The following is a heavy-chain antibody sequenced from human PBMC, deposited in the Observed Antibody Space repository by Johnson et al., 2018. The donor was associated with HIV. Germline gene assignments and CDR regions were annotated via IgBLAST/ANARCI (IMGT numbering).Heavy chain of an antibody. D-gene: IGHD6-19*01. Sequence: EQLVESGGGLVQPGRSLRLSCPASGFTFSSYWMSWVRQAPGKGLEWVANIKQDGSEKYYVDSVKGRFTISRDNAKNSLYLQMNSLRAEDTAVYYCARDPQQWLDVGAFDIWGQGTMVTVSS. CDR2: IKQDGSEK. CDR3: ARDPQQWLDVGAFDI. V-gene: IGHV3-7*01. CDR1: GFTFSSYW. J-gene: IGHJ3*02.